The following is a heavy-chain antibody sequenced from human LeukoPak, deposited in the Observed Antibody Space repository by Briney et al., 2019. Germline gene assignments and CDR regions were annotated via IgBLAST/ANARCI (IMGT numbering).Heavy chain of an antibody. CDR3: ARDSAYSAFDI. D-gene: IGHD5-12*01. CDR1: GFTFSSYA. CDR2: ISYDGSNK. J-gene: IGHJ3*02. V-gene: IGHV3-30-3*01. Sequence: PGGSLRLSCAASGFTFSSYAMHWVRQAPGKGLEWVAVISYDGSNKYYADSVKGRFTISRDNAKNSLYLQMNSLRAEDTAVYYCARDSAYSAFDIWGQGTMVTVSS.